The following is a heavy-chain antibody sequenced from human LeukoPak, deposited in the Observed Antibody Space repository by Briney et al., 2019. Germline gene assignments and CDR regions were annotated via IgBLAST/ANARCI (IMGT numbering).Heavy chain of an antibody. Sequence: PGGSLRLSCAASGFTVSSNYMSWIRQPPGKGLEWIGEINHSGSTNYNPSLKSRVTISVDTSKNQFSLKLSSVTAADTAVYYCAIGAEGLDYWGQGTLVTVSS. J-gene: IGHJ4*02. CDR3: AIGAEGLDY. V-gene: IGHV4-34*08. CDR2: INHSGST. D-gene: IGHD3-3*01. CDR1: GFTVSSNY.